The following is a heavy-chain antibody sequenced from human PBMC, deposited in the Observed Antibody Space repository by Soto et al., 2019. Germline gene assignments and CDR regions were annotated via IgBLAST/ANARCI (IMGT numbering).Heavy chain of an antibody. CDR2: ISGSGGST. Sequence: GGSLRLSCAASGFTFSSYAMSWVRQAPGKGLEWVSAISGSGGSTYYADSVKGRFTFTRDNSKNTLYLQMNSLRAEDTAVYYCARRSSGWYFDYWGQGTLVTVSS. CDR3: ARRSSGWYFDY. V-gene: IGHV3-23*01. D-gene: IGHD6-19*01. J-gene: IGHJ4*02. CDR1: GFTFSSYA.